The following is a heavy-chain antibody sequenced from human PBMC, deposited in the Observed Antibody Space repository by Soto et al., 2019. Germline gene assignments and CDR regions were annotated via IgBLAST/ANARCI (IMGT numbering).Heavy chain of an antibody. D-gene: IGHD3-10*01. CDR3: AREYNGSGLDY. V-gene: IGHV3-30-3*01. Sequence: GGSLRLSCAASGFTFSSYAMHWVRQAPGKGLEWVAVISYDGSNKYYADSVKSRFTISRDNSKNTLYLQMNSLRAEDTAVYYCAREYNGSGLDYWGQGTLVTVSS. CDR2: ISYDGSNK. CDR1: GFTFSSYA. J-gene: IGHJ4*02.